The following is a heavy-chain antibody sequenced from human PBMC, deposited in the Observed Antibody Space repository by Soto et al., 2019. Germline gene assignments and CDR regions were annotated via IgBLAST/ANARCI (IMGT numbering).Heavy chain of an antibody. D-gene: IGHD6-19*01. Sequence: PGGSLRLSCAASGFTFSSYAMSWVRQAPGKGLEWVSAISGSGGSTYYADSVKGRFTISRDNSKNTLYLQMNSLRAEDTAVYYCAKVAGIAVAGTEFDYWGQGTLVTVPS. CDR1: GFTFSSYA. V-gene: IGHV3-23*01. J-gene: IGHJ4*02. CDR3: AKVAGIAVAGTEFDY. CDR2: ISGSGGST.